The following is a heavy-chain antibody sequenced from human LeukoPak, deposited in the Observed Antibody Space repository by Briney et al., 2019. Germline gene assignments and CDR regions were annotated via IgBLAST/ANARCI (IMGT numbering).Heavy chain of an antibody. CDR3: AKDPPRKYYDILTGYSNNDY. CDR2: ISGSGGST. J-gene: IGHJ4*02. CDR1: GFTFSSYA. D-gene: IGHD3-9*01. V-gene: IGHV3-23*01. Sequence: GGSLRLSCAASGFTFSSYAMSWVRQAPGKGLEWVSAISGSGGSTYYADSVKGRFTISRDNSKNTLYLRMNSLRAEDTAVYYCAKDPPRKYYDILTGYSNNDYWGQGTLVTVSS.